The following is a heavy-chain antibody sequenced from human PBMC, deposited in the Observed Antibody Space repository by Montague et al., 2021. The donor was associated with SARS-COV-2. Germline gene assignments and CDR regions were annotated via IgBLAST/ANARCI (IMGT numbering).Heavy chain of an antibody. D-gene: IGHD2-21*02. V-gene: IGHV4-59*01. CDR3: ARVLQYNWFDP. CDR2: ISYKGTT. J-gene: IGHJ5*02. Sequence: SETLSLTCTVSGGSIDSYYWSWLRHPPGEGLEWIGYISYKGTTNYNPSPQSRVTTSVETSTNKFSLYLSSVAAADTAMYYCARVLQYNWFDPWGQGTLVTVSS. CDR1: GGSIDSYY.